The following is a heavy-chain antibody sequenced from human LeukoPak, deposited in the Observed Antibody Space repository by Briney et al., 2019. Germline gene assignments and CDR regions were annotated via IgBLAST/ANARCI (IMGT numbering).Heavy chain of an antibody. J-gene: IGHJ4*02. Sequence: VRSLRLSCAASGFTFSSYAMSWVRQAPRKGLEWVSAISGSGGSTYYAGSVKGRFTISRDNSKNTLYLQMISLRAEDTAVYYCAKGSCSSTSCRGYFDYWGQGTLVTVSS. CDR2: ISGSGGST. CDR1: GFTFSSYA. D-gene: IGHD2-2*01. CDR3: AKGSCSSTSCRGYFDY. V-gene: IGHV3-23*01.